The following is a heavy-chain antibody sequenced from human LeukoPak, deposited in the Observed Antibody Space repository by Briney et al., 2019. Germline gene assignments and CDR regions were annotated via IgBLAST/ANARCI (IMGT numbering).Heavy chain of an antibody. V-gene: IGHV1-69*13. D-gene: IGHD3-22*01. J-gene: IGHJ4*02. CDR2: IIPTFGTA. CDR1: GYTFTSYS. CDR3: ARDGGRHYYDSSGPLGI. Sequence: SVKVSCKASGYTFTSYSINWVRQAPGQGLEWMGGIIPTFGTANYAQKFQGRVTITADESTSTAYMELSSLRSEDTAVYYCARDGGRHYYDSSGPLGIWGQGTLVTVSS.